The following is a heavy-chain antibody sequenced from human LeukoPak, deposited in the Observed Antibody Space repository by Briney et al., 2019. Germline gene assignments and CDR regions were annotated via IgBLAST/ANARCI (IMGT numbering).Heavy chain of an antibody. CDR2: IYSGGST. CDR1: GFTFSNC. CDR3: ARGSYYDILTGYLTPKPFDY. V-gene: IGHV3-66*01. D-gene: IGHD3-9*01. J-gene: IGHJ4*02. Sequence: PGGSLRLSCAASGFTFSNCMSWVRQAPGKGLEWVSVIYSGGSTYYADSVKGRFTISRDNSKNTLYLQMNSLRAEDTAVYYCARGSYYDILTGYLTPKPFDYWGQGTLVTVSS.